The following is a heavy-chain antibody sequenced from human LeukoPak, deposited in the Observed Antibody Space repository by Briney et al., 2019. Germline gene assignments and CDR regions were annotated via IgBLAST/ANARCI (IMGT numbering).Heavy chain of an antibody. V-gene: IGHV3-21*01. CDR2: ISSSSSYI. D-gene: IGHD6-19*01. J-gene: IGHJ4*02. Sequence: GGSLRLSCAASGFTFSSYSMNWVRQAPGKGLEWVSSISSSSSYIYYAGSVKGRFTISRDNAKNSLYLQMNSLRAEDTAVYYCARELKAVAFDYWGQGTLVTVSS. CDR1: GFTFSSYS. CDR3: ARELKAVAFDY.